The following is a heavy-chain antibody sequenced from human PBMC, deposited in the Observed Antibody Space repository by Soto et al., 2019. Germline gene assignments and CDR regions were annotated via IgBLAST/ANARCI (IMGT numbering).Heavy chain of an antibody. J-gene: IGHJ4*02. D-gene: IGHD3-9*01. CDR2: INSDGGII. CDR1: RFSLSTYW. CDR3: ARDLGKYDRHYFDN. V-gene: IGHV3-74*01. Sequence: VQLVESGGGLVQPGGSLRLSCEASRFSLSTYWMYWVRQAPGKGLMWVSRINSDGGIINYADSVKGRFTISRDNAKTTRYLQMNSLRTDDTAVYYCARDLGKYDRHYFDNWGQGTLVTVSS.